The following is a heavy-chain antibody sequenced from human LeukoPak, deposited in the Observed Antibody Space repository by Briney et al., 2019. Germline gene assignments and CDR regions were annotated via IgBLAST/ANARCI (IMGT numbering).Heavy chain of an antibody. D-gene: IGHD1-1*01. CDR1: GYTFTTYY. V-gene: IGHV1-46*01. Sequence: ASVKVSCKASGYTFTTYYIHWVRQAPGQGLEWMGLINPSGGSTTYAQAFQGRVTMTRDTSTSTVYMELSSLRSEDTAVYYYARGAGTGTTGYFDYWGQGTLVTVSS. CDR2: INPSGGST. J-gene: IGHJ4*02. CDR3: ARGAGTGTTGYFDY.